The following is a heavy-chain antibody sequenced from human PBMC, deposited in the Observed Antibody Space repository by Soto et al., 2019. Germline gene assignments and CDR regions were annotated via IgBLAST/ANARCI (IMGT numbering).Heavy chain of an antibody. Sequence: PGESLRLSCAAAGFTFSSYCISWDRQTAKKGREWVGAIRGSGGSTYYADSVKGRFTISRDNSKNTLYMQMNSLRAEDTAVYYCAKADVVVVVAALSWTAPGYYFDSWGQGTLVTVSS. J-gene: IGHJ4*02. CDR1: GFTFSSYC. CDR2: IRGSGGST. V-gene: IGHV3-23*01. D-gene: IGHD2-15*01. CDR3: AKADVVVVVAALSWTAPGYYFDS.